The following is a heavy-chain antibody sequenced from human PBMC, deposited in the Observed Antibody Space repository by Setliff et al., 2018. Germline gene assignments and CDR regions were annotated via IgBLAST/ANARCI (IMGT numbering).Heavy chain of an antibody. Sequence: PGGSLRLSCAASGFTFSSYGMHWVRQAPGKGLEWVAVIWYDGSNKYYADSVKGRFTISRDNSKNTLYLQMNSLRAEDTAVYYCAKNGFGVVALGVNNWFDPWGQGTLVTVSS. CDR1: GFTFSSYG. CDR3: AKNGFGVVALGVNNWFDP. D-gene: IGHD3-10*01. V-gene: IGHV3-33*06. J-gene: IGHJ5*02. CDR2: IWYDGSNK.